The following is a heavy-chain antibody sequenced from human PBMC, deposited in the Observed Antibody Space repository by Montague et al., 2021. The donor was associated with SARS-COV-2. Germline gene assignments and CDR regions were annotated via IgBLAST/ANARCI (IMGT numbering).Heavy chain of an antibody. CDR1: GFTFSFYA. CDR3: ARDPRSGSYFYYYGMDV. V-gene: IGHV3-30*04. D-gene: IGHD3-3*01. CDR2: ISSDDGSNK. J-gene: IGHJ6*02. Sequence: SLRLSCAISGFTFSFYAMHWVRQAPGKGLEWVSLISSDDGSNKYYADSVKGRFTISRDNSKYTLYLEMNSLRPEDTAVYFCARDPRSGSYFYYYGMDVWGQGTTVTVSS.